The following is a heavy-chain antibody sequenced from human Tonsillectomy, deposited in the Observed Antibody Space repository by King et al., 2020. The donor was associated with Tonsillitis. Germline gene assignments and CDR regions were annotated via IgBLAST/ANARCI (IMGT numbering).Heavy chain of an antibody. CDR3: ARVVPATIGVDY. V-gene: IGHV4-34*01. J-gene: IGHJ4*02. Sequence: VQLQQWGAGLLKPSETLSLTCAVYGGSFSDYYWSWIRQPPGKGLEWIGEINHSGGTKYNASLKSRVTMSVDTAKNQFSLKLTSVTAADTAVYYCARVVPATIGVDYWGQGTPVTVSS. D-gene: IGHD2-2*01. CDR1: GGSFSDYY. CDR2: INHSGGT.